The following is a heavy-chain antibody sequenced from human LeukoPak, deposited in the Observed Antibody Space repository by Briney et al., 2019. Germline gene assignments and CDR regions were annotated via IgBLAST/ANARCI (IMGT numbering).Heavy chain of an antibody. Sequence: ASVKVSCKVSGYTFISYDINWVRQATGQGLEWLAWMNPHNGNTAFAQKFQGRVTVTRDTSISTAYMELSGLRSEDTAVYYCARRGSPYGHYGTDVWGQGTTVTVSS. CDR2: MNPHNGNT. J-gene: IGHJ6*02. CDR1: GYTFISYD. D-gene: IGHD3-16*01. V-gene: IGHV1-8*01. CDR3: ARRGSPYGHYGTDV.